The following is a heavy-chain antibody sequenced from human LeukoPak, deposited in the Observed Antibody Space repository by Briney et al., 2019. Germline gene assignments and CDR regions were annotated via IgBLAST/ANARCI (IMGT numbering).Heavy chain of an antibody. Sequence: GGSLRLSCAASGFIFSSYAMSWVRQAPGKGLELVSTISGSGASTYYADSVKGRFTISRDNSKNTVYLQMNSLRAEDTAVYYCAKDRSCINDVCHGEFDYWGQGNLVTVSS. CDR2: ISGSGAST. CDR1: GFIFSSYA. CDR3: AKDRSCINDVCHGEFDY. J-gene: IGHJ4*02. V-gene: IGHV3-23*01. D-gene: IGHD2-8*01.